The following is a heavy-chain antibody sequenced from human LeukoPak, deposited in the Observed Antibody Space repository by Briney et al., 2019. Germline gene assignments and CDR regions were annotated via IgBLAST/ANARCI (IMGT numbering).Heavy chain of an antibody. CDR3: ARDGWLVPAVLAFDI. J-gene: IGHJ3*02. V-gene: IGHV1-18*01. CDR2: ISAYNGNT. CDR1: GYTFTSYG. Sequence: GASVNVSCKASGYTFTSYGISWVRQAPGQGLEWMGWISAYNGNTNYAQKLQGRVTMTTDTSTSTAYMELRSLRSDDTAVYYCARDGWLVPAVLAFDIWGQGTMVTVSS. D-gene: IGHD2-2*01.